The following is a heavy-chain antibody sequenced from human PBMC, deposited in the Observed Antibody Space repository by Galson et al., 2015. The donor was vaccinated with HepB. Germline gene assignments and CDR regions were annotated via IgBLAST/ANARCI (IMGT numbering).Heavy chain of an antibody. CDR3: ARGALVVVVDATQNNWFDP. V-gene: IGHV1-18*01. CDR1: GYTFTRYG. D-gene: IGHD2-15*01. J-gene: IGHJ5*02. Sequence: SVKVSCKASGYTFTRYGISWVRQAPGQGLEWMGWISAYNGNTNYAQKLQGRVTMTTDTSTSTAYMELRSLRSDDTAVYYCARGALVVVVDATQNNWFDPWGQGTLVTVSS. CDR2: ISAYNGNT.